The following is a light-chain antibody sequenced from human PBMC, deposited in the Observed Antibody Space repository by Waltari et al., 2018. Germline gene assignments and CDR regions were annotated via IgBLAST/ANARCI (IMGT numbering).Light chain of an antibody. J-gene: IGKJ1*01. V-gene: IGKV4-1*01. CDR3: QQYYSTPPWT. Sequence: DIVMTQSPDSLAVALGERPKIKCQSSQSVLYSSNNKNYLAWYQQKPVQPPKLLIYWASTRESGVPDRFSGSGSGTDFTLTISSLQAEDVAVYYCQQYYSTPPWTFGQGTKVEIK. CDR1: QSVLYSSNNKNY. CDR2: WAS.